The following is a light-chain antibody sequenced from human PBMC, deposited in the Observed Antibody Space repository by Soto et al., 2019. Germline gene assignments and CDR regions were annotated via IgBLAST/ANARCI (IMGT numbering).Light chain of an antibody. CDR1: SGHSSYI. Sequence: QAVVTQSSSASASLGSSVKLTCTLSSGHSSYIIAWHQQQPGKAPRYLMKLEGSGSYNKGSGVPDRFSGSSSGADRYLTISNLQFEDEADYYCETWDSKSWVFGGGTKLTVL. CDR3: ETWDSKSWV. CDR2: LEGSGSY. J-gene: IGLJ3*02. V-gene: IGLV4-60*02.